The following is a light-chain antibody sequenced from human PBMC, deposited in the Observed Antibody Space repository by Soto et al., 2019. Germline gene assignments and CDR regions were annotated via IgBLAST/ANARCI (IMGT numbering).Light chain of an antibody. CDR1: QSINSL. CDR2: DTS. V-gene: IGKV1-5*01. CDR3: QQYNSYPRT. J-gene: IGKJ1*01. Sequence: DIQITQSSPTLSSSVGDRVTITRLSSQSINSLLAWYPQKPVKAPKLLIFDTSSLGSGVPTRFSGSGSGTEFTLTINSLQPGDFATYYCQQYNSYPRTFGQGTKVDIK.